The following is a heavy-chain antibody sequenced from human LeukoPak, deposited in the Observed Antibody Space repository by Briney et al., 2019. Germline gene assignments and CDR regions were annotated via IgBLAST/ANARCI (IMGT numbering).Heavy chain of an antibody. CDR3: ARDGYYYDSSGYYYWYFDY. D-gene: IGHD3-22*01. Sequence: VRQAPGXXXXWMGWISAYNGNTNYAQKLQGRVTMTTDTSTSTAYMELRSLRSDDTAVYYCARDGYYYDSSGYYYWYFDYWGQGTLVTVSS. J-gene: IGHJ4*02. V-gene: IGHV1-18*01. CDR2: ISAYNGNT.